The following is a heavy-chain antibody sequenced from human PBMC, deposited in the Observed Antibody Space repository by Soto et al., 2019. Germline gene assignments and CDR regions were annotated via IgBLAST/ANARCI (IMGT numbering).Heavy chain of an antibody. D-gene: IGHD6-19*01. J-gene: IGHJ4*02. V-gene: IGHV3-23*01. CDR1: GFTFSSYA. Sequence: GGSLILSCAASGFTFSSYAMSWVRQAPGKGLEWVSAISGSGGSTYYADSVKGRFTISRDNSKNTLYLQMNSLRAEDTAVYYCAKPLRTGSSGWYYFDYWGQGTLVTV. CDR3: AKPLRTGSSGWYYFDY. CDR2: ISGSGGST.